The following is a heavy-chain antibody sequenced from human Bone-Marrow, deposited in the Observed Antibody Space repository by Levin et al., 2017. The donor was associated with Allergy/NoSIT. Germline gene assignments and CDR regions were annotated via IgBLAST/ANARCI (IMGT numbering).Heavy chain of an antibody. CDR3: ALTTLTFFDH. CDR2: IFSNDEK. CDR1: GISLSDARMG. J-gene: IGHJ4*02. Sequence: SGPTLVKPTETLTLTCTVSGISLSDARMGVSWIRQPPGKAPEWLAHIFSNDEKSYNTSLKNRLTVSKDTSRSQVVLTMTNMDPVDTATYFCALTTLTFFDHWGQGILVTISS. D-gene: IGHD4-17*01. V-gene: IGHV2-26*01.